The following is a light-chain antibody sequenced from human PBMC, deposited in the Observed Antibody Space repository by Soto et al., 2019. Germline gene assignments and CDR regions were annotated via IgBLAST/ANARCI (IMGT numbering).Light chain of an antibody. CDR3: QQRSNWPPVT. J-gene: IGKJ5*01. Sequence: EIVFTQSPGTLSLSPGERVTLSCRASQSVNTNLAWYQQKPGQAPRLLIYDASNRATGIPARFSGSGSGTDFTLTISSLEPEDFAVYYCQQRSNWPPVTFGQGTRLEIK. CDR1: QSVNTN. CDR2: DAS. V-gene: IGKV3-11*01.